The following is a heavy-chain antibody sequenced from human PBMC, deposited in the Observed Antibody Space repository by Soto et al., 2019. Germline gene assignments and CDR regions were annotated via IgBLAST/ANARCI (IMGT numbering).Heavy chain of an antibody. V-gene: IGHV3-15*01. CDR3: TTDRARYDAFDI. CDR1: GFTFSNAW. Sequence: PGGSLRLSCAASGFTFSNAWMSLVRQAPGKGLEWVGRIKSKTDGGTTDYAAPVKGRFTISRDDSKNTLYLQMNSLKTEDTAVYYCTTDRARYDAFDIWGQGTMVTVSS. J-gene: IGHJ3*02. CDR2: IKSKTDGGTT.